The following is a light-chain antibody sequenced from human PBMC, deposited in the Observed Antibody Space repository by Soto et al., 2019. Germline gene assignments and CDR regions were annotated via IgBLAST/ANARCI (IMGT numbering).Light chain of an antibody. CDR2: AAS. CDR1: QGISNY. J-gene: IGKJ5*01. V-gene: IGKV1-27*01. CDR3: QQYNNWPIT. Sequence: DIQMHHSRSSLSASVGDIATITFRASQGISNYLAWYQQKPGTVPKLLIAAASTVQTGVPSRFSGGGSGTDFTLTISSLQPEDVATYYCQQYNNWPITFGQGTRLEI.